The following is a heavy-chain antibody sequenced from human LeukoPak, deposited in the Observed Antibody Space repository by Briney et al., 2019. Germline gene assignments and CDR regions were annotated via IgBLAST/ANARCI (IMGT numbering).Heavy chain of an antibody. CDR1: GFTFSAFA. CDR2: ISRSDGTA. D-gene: IGHD4-17*01. Sequence: GSLRRSCAASGFTFSAFAMNWVRQAPGKGLEWVSFISRSDGTAYYADSVKGRFAISRDNSKNTLYLQMNSLRAEDTAQYFCARDDYGDWPPLFDYWGQGTLVTVSS. CDR3: ARDDYGDWPPLFDY. V-gene: IGHV3-23*01. J-gene: IGHJ4*02.